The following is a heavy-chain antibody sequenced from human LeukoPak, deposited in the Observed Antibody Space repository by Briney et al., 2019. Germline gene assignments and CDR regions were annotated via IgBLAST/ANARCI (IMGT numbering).Heavy chain of an antibody. D-gene: IGHD6-19*01. V-gene: IGHV4-34*01. CDR2: INHSGSA. Sequence: SETLSLTCAVYGGSFSGHYWSWIRQPPGKGLEWIGEINHSGSANYNPSLKSRVTISVDTSKNQFSLKLSSGTAADTAMYYCARGYSSGWHQPHYWGQGTLVTVSS. J-gene: IGHJ4*02. CDR3: ARGYSSGWHQPHY. CDR1: GGSFSGHY.